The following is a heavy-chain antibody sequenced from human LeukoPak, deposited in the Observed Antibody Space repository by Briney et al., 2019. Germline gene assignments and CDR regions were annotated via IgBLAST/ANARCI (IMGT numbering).Heavy chain of an antibody. CDR2: ISWNSGSI. Sequence: PGGSVRLSCAASGCTFDHYAMHWVRQAPGKGLEWVSGISWNSGSIGYADSVKGRFTISRDNAKNSLYLQMNSLRAEDTALYYCAKDRYYDFWSGSNWFDPWGQGTLVTVSS. CDR1: GCTFDHYA. J-gene: IGHJ5*02. CDR3: AKDRYYDFWSGSNWFDP. V-gene: IGHV3-9*01. D-gene: IGHD3-3*01.